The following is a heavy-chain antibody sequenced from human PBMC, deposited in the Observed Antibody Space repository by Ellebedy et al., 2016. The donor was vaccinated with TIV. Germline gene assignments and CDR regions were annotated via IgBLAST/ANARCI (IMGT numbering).Heavy chain of an antibody. V-gene: IGHV4-30-2*01. CDR1: GGSISSGGYS. J-gene: IGHJ4*02. Sequence: LRLSCAVSGGSISSGGYSWSWIRQPPGKGLEWNGYIYHSGSTYYNPSLKSRVTISVYRSKNQFSLKLSSVTAADTAVYYCARGWGQSITIAFDYWGQGTLVTVSS. CDR2: IYHSGST. CDR3: ARGWGQSITIAFDY. D-gene: IGHD3-3*01.